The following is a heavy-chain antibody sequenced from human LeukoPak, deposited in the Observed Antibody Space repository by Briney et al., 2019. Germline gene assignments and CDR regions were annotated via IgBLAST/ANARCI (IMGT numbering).Heavy chain of an antibody. V-gene: IGHV3-53*01. J-gene: IGHJ3*02. Sequence: GGSLRLSCAASGFTVSSNYMSWVRQAPGKGLEWVSVIYSGGSTYYADSVKGRFTISRDNSKNTLYLQMNSLRAEDTAVYYCARDGDGDSSGDDAFDIWGQGTVVTVSS. CDR2: IYSGGST. CDR3: ARDGDGDSSGDDAFDI. CDR1: GFTVSSNY. D-gene: IGHD3-22*01.